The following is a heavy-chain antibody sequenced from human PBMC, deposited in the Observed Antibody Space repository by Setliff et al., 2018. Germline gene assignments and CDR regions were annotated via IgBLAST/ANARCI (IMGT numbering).Heavy chain of an antibody. Sequence: SETLSLTCTVSDGSISTYYWSWIRQPPGKRLEWIGFIHHSGSTHYNPSLKSRVTISVDTSKNQFSLKLSSVTAADTAVYYCARRSPAYYSDSSGYFCDTSPYMDVWGKGTTVTVSS. CDR2: IHHSGST. D-gene: IGHD3-22*01. CDR3: ARRSPAYYSDSSGYFCDTSPYMDV. V-gene: IGHV4-59*08. J-gene: IGHJ6*03. CDR1: DGSISTYY.